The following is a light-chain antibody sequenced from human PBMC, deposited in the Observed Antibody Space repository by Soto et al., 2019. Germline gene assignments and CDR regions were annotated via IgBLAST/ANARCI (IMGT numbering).Light chain of an antibody. J-gene: IGKJ1*01. CDR2: GAS. CDR1: QSGSSS. V-gene: IGKV3-11*01. Sequence: EIVMTESPATLSVSPGERATLSCRARQSGSSSLAAYQQKPRQAPRLLIYGASNRSTGIPARFSGSRSGTDFTLTISSIEHEDFAVYYCQQRSNWPPWTFGQGTKVDIK. CDR3: QQRSNWPPWT.